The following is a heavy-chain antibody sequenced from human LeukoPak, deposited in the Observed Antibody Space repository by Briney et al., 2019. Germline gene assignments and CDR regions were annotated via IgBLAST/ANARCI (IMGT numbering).Heavy chain of an antibody. CDR1: GFTFSSYG. D-gene: IGHD5-18*01. CDR3: AKDLRGYSYGSDTFDI. J-gene: IGHJ3*02. Sequence: GGSLRLSCAASGFTFSSYGMHWVRQAPGKGLEWVAFIRYDGSNKYYADSVKGRFTISRDNSKNTLYLQMNSLRAEDTAVYYCAKDLRGYSYGSDTFDIWGQGTMVTVSS. V-gene: IGHV3-30*02. CDR2: IRYDGSNK.